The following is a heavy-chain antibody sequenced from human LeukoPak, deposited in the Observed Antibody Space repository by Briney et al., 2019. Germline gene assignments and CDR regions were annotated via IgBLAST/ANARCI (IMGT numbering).Heavy chain of an antibody. Sequence: SVKVSCKASGGTFSSYAISWVRPAPGQGLEWMGRIIPILGIANYAQKFQGRVTITADESTSTAYMELSSLRSEDTAVYYCATVRALYDFWSGPFDYWGQGTLVTVSS. CDR2: IIPILGIA. V-gene: IGHV1-69*10. J-gene: IGHJ4*02. CDR1: GGTFSSYA. CDR3: ATVRALYDFWSGPFDY. D-gene: IGHD3-3*01.